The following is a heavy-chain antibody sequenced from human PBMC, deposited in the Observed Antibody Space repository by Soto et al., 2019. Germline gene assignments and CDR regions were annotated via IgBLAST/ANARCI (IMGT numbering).Heavy chain of an antibody. CDR1: GFTFSSYA. D-gene: IGHD6-13*01. V-gene: IGHV3-30-3*01. CDR3: ARTPAWIAAAGTFDY. J-gene: IGHJ4*02. CDR2: ISYDGSNK. Sequence: GGSLRLSCAASGFTFSSYAMHWVRQAPGKGLEWVAVISYDGSNKYYADSVKGRFTISRDNSKNTLYLQMNSLRAEDTAVYYCARTPAWIAAAGTFDYWGQGTLVTVSS.